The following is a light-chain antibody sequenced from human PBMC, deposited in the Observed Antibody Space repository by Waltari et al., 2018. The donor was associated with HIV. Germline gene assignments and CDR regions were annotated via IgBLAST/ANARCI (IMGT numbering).Light chain of an antibody. Sequence: QSVLTQPPSASGTPGQRVTIPCSGSNSNIGRNYVYWYKQRPGTTPKLLMYRNNQRPSGVPGRFSGSKSDTSASLAISGLRSEDEGDYFCAAWDDSLSSGMFGGGTRLTVL. J-gene: IGLJ3*02. CDR2: RNN. CDR3: AAWDDSLSSGM. CDR1: NSNIGRNY. V-gene: IGLV1-47*01.